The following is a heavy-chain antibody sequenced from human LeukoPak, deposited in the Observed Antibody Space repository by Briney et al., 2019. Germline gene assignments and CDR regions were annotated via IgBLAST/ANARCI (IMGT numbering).Heavy chain of an antibody. CDR1: AGSISSYY. CDR2: IHYSGSS. Sequence: SETLSLTCTVAAGSISSYYWRWIRQPPGKGLGWLGYIHYSGSSTYIPSLKSRVTMPVDTSKNQFSLRLTSVTAADTALCYCARWYCRGDTCFHMDVWGKGTTVTVSS. V-gene: IGHV4-59*08. D-gene: IGHD2-15*01. J-gene: IGHJ6*03. CDR3: ARWYCRGDTCFHMDV.